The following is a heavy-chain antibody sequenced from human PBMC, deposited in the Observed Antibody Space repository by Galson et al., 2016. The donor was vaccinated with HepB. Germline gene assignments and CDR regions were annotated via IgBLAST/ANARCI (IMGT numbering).Heavy chain of an antibody. CDR1: GYTLTEIS. CDR3: ATALVGGFDY. J-gene: IGHJ4*02. CDR2: FDPEDGKA. V-gene: IGHV1-24*01. Sequence: SVKVSCKVSGYTLTEISMHWVRQAPGKGLEWMGGFDPEDGKALFAQKFQGRVSMTEDTSTDTAYMELSSLKSDDTAVYYCATALVGGFDYWGQGTLVTVSS. D-gene: IGHD1-26*01.